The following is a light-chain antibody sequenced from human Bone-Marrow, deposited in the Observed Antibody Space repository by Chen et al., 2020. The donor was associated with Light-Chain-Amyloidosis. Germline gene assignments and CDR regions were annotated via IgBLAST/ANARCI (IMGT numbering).Light chain of an antibody. V-gene: IGLV3-21*02. CDR1: NIGSTG. CDR2: DDS. J-gene: IGLJ3*02. CDR3: QVWDRSSDRPV. Sequence: SYVLTQPSSVSVAPGQTATIACGGNNIGSTGVHWYQQTPGQAPLLVVYDDSDRPSGIPERLSGSNSGNTAPLTISRVEAGDEADYYCQVWDRSSDRPVFGGGTKLTVL.